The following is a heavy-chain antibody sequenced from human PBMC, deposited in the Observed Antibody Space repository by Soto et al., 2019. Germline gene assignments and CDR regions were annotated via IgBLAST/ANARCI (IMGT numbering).Heavy chain of an antibody. CDR1: GGPYNSFA. CDR3: ARDGPPTTTGVGPSYTMDV. J-gene: IGHJ6*02. V-gene: IGHV1-69*01. D-gene: IGHD3-3*01. CDR2: IIPVFGTA. Sequence: QAQLVQSGAEVKKPGSSVKVSCKASGGPYNSFAISWVRQAPGQGLEWIGGIIPVFGTATYAQKFKGRVTITAEESTSTAYMELSSLTSEDTAVYYCARDGPPTTTGVGPSYTMDVWGQGTTVTVS.